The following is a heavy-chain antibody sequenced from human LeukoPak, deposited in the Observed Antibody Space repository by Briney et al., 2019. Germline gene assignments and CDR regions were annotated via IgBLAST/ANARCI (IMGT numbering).Heavy chain of an antibody. CDR3: ARVDSSGYYTFFDY. V-gene: IGHV4-59*11. CDR1: GGSITTHN. D-gene: IGHD3-22*01. Sequence: SETLSLTCTVSGGSITTHNWNWIRQPPGKGLEWIGDIYNSGSPNYNPSLKSRVTISVDTSKNQFSLKLSAVTAAGTAVYYCARVDSSGYYTFFDYWGQGTLATVSS. J-gene: IGHJ4*02. CDR2: IYNSGSP.